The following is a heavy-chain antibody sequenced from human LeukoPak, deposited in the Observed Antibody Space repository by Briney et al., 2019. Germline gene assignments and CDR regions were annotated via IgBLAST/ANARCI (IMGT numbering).Heavy chain of an antibody. V-gene: IGHV1-18*01. Sequence: ASVKVSCKASGYTFIIYAISCVRQAPGQGLEWMGWISAYNGNTNYAQKLQGRVTMTTDTSTSTAYMELRSLRSDDTAVYYCARVAEDCSSTSCFAGVDYRGQGTLVTVSS. J-gene: IGHJ4*02. CDR3: ARVAEDCSSTSCFAGVDY. D-gene: IGHD2-2*01. CDR1: GYTFIIYA. CDR2: ISAYNGNT.